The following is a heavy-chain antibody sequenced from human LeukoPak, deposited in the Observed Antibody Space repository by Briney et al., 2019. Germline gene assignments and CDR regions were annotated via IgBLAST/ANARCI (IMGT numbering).Heavy chain of an antibody. CDR1: GFTFSNYW. V-gene: IGHV3-7*05. Sequence: GGSLRLSCAASGFTFSNYWMTWVRQAPGKGLECVANIKQDGSEKYYVDSVRGRFTISRDSAKNSVYLQMNSLRAEDTAVYYCTRDAIHHFDYWGQGNLVTVSP. CDR2: IKQDGSEK. J-gene: IGHJ4*02. CDR3: TRDAIHHFDY.